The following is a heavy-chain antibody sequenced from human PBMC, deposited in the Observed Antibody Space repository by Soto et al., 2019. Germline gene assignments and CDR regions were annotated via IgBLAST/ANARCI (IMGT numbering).Heavy chain of an antibody. D-gene: IGHD5-18*01. J-gene: IGHJ5*02. CDR1: GFTFSDYY. Sequence: GGSLRLSCVASGFTFSDYYMTWIRQAPGKGLEWVSYISSNGVTMYYGDSVKGRFTISRDDAENSLHLQMNSLRAEDTAVYYCATAPLEGYSIVSWFDPWGQGNLVTFSS. V-gene: IGHV3-11*04. CDR2: ISSNGVTM. CDR3: ATAPLEGYSIVSWFDP.